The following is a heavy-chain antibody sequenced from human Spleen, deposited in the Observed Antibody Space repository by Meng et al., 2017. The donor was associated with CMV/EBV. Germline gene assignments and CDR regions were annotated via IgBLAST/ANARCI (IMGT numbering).Heavy chain of an antibody. V-gene: IGHV1-2*02. J-gene: IGHJ6*02. CDR3: ARATVEPPGGSYYYYGMDV. Sequence: ASVKVSCKASGYTFTGYYMHWVRQAPGQGLEWMGWINPNSGGTNYAQKFQGRVTMTRDTSISTAYMELSRLRSDDTAVYYCARATVEPPGGSYYYYGMDVWGQGTTVTVSS. CDR1: GYTFTGYY. D-gene: IGHD4-23*01. CDR2: INPNSGGT.